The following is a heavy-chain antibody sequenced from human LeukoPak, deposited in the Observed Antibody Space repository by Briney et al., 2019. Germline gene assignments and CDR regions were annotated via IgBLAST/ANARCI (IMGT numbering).Heavy chain of an antibody. CDR2: INSDGSST. CDR3: AKDLNGEGHVDTAKY. J-gene: IGHJ4*02. V-gene: IGHV3-74*01. D-gene: IGHD5-18*01. Sequence: QPGGSLRLSCAASGFTFSSYWMHWVRQAPGKGLVWVSRINSDGSSTSYADSVKGRFTISRDNAKNTLYLQMNSLRAEDTAVYYCAKDLNGEGHVDTAKYWGQGTLVTVSS. CDR1: GFTFSSYW.